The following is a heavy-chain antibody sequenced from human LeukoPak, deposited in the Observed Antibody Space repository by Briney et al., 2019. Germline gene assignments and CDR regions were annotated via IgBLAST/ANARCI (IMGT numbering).Heavy chain of an antibody. CDR1: GFTFRSNA. CDR3: AKLLNTYGDFLMPDY. D-gene: IGHD4-17*01. J-gene: IGHJ4*02. V-gene: IGHV3-23*01. Sequence: PGRSLRLSCAASGFTFRSNAMTWVRQAPGKGLEWVSAISGSGGSTYYAASVKGRFTISRDNSKNTLYLQMNSLRAEDTAVYYCAKLLNTYGDFLMPDYWGQGTLVTVSS. CDR2: ISGSGGST.